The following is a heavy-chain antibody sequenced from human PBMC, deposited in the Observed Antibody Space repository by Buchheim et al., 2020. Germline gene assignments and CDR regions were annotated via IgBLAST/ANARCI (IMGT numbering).Heavy chain of an antibody. D-gene: IGHD2-15*01. CDR3: AREGREVVGDY. CDR1: GYTFTNYA. J-gene: IGHJ4*02. CDR2: INGGNGNT. Sequence: QVQVVQSGAEVKKPGASVRVSCKGSGYTFTNYAMHWVRQAPGQRLEWMGWINGGNGNTKYSQKFQDRVTITRDTSASPAYMELSSLRSEDTAVYYCAREGREVVGDYWGQGTL. V-gene: IGHV1-3*01.